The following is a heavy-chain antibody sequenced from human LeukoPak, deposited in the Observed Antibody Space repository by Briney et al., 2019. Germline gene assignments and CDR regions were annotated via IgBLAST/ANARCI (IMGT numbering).Heavy chain of an antibody. CDR2: INGNGDTT. Sequence: GGSLRLSCAASGFTFDDYGMTWVRQAPGKGLEWVAGINGNGDTTGYADSVKGRFTISRDNAKNSLYLQMNSLRAEDTALYYCARGNRGSYYGGDSWGQGTLSPSPQ. V-gene: IGHV3-20*04. J-gene: IGHJ4*02. CDR3: ARGNRGSYYGGDS. D-gene: IGHD1-26*01. CDR1: GFTFDDYG.